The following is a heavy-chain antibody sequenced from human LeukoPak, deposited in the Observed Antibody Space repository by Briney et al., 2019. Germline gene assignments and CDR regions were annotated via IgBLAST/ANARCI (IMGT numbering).Heavy chain of an antibody. CDR1: GGSVTTGN. Sequence: ETLSLTCAVSGGSVTTGNWWTWVRQAPGKGLEWVSSISRSSSYIYYADSLKGRFTISRDNAKNSLYLQMNSLRAEDTAVYYCAREGDYVWGSYRPINAFDIWGQGTMVTVSS. CDR2: ISRSSSYI. V-gene: IGHV3-21*01. CDR3: AREGDYVWGSYRPINAFDI. D-gene: IGHD3-16*02. J-gene: IGHJ3*02.